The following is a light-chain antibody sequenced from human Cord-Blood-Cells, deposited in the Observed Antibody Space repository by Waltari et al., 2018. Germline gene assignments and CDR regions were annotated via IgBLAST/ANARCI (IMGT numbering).Light chain of an antibody. CDR3: MQALQTPLT. Sequence: IVITQSPLSLPVSPGEPASISCRSSQSLLHSNGSNSLDWYLQKPGQSPQLLTYLGCNRASGVPDWFSGSRSGTDFTLKISRAEAEDVRVYYCMQALQTPLTFGQGTKVEIK. J-gene: IGKJ1*01. CDR2: LGC. V-gene: IGKV2-28*01. CDR1: QSLLHSNGSNS.